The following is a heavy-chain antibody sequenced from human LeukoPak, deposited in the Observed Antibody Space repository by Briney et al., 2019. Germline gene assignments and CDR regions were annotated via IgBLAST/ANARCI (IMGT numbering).Heavy chain of an antibody. CDR1: GFTFSSYA. D-gene: IGHD3-10*01. CDR3: GRVRGEEN. J-gene: IGHJ4*02. Sequence: PGGSLRLSCAASGFTFSSYAMSWVRQAPGKGLEWVGRIRNKANSYTTDYAASVKGRFTISRDDSMNSLYLQMNSLKTEDTAVYYCGRVRGEENWGQGTLVTVSS. CDR2: IRNKANSYTT. V-gene: IGHV3-72*01.